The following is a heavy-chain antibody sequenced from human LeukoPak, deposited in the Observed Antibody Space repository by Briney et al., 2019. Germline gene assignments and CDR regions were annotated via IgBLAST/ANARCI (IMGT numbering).Heavy chain of an antibody. Sequence: TGGSLRLSCAASGFTFSTYTMNWVRQAPGKGLEWVSYISSSSNTIYYGDSVQGRFTISRDNAKNSLYLQMSSLRDEDTAVYYCARGMGPGRDAFDTWGQGTMVTVSS. J-gene: IGHJ3*02. CDR2: ISSSSNTI. CDR1: GFTFSTYT. V-gene: IGHV3-48*02. CDR3: ARGMGPGRDAFDT. D-gene: IGHD1-14*01.